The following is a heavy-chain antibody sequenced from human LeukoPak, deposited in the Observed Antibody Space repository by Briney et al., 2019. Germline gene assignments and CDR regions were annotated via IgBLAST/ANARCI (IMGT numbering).Heavy chain of an antibody. CDR1: GYSFTSYA. J-gene: IGHJ4*02. D-gene: IGHD5-24*01. Sequence: PRASVKVSCKASGYSFTSYAISWVRQAPGQGLEWMGGIIPIFGTANCAQKFQGRVTITADESTSTAYTELSSLRSEDTAVYYCAREMATITLVYFDYWGQGTLVTVSS. V-gene: IGHV1-69*13. CDR2: IIPIFGTA. CDR3: AREMATITLVYFDY.